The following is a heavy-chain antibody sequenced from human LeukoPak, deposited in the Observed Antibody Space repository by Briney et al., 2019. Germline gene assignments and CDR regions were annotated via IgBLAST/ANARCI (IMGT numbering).Heavy chain of an antibody. CDR1: GGCISRYY. CDR3: ARQGLSQLGYYGLDV. V-gene: IGHV4-59*08. Sequence: PSETLSLTCTVSGGCISRYYWIWIRQPPAKGLEWIGYIYYSGSTNYNPSLKSRVTISIDTSSNLFSLRLSSLTATDTAVYYCARQGLSQLGYYGLDVWGQGTTVTVSS. D-gene: IGHD1-26*01. CDR2: IYYSGST. J-gene: IGHJ6*02.